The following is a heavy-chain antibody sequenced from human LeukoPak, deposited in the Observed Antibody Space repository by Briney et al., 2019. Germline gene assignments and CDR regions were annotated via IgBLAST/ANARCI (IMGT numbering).Heavy chain of an antibody. CDR3: ARGRYCSGGSCYGALGYYFDY. CDR2: IKQDGSEK. Sequence: PGGSLRPSCAASGFTFSNAWMTWVRQAPGKGLEWVANIKQDGSEKYNVDSVKGRFTISRDNAKNSLYLQMNSLRAEDTAVYYCARGRYCSGGSCYGALGYYFDYWGQGTLVTVSS. V-gene: IGHV3-7*01. J-gene: IGHJ4*02. D-gene: IGHD2-15*01. CDR1: GFTFSNAW.